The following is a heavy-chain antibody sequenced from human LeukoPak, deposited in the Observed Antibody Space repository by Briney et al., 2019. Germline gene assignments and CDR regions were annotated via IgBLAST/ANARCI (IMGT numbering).Heavy chain of an antibody. Sequence: GASVKVSCKASGYTLTNYGISWVRQAPGQGLEWMMWVNVYNGKREYAQKFQGRVTLTTDTSTTTAYMELRSLRFDDTAVYYCARTGPDYYGSGSYPLHYYGMDFWGQGTTDTVAS. CDR3: ARTGPDYYGSGSYPLHYYGMDF. CDR1: GYTLTNYG. D-gene: IGHD3-10*01. J-gene: IGHJ6*02. V-gene: IGHV1-18*04. CDR2: VNVYNGKR.